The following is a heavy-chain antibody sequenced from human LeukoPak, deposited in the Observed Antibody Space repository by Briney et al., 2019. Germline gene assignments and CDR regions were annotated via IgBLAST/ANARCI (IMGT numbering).Heavy chain of an antibody. CDR2: ISSSSSYT. D-gene: IGHD6-13*01. J-gene: IGHJ4*02. CDR1: GFTFSDYY. CDR3: ARDRKQPRIRYFDY. Sequence: SGGSLRLSCAASGFTFSDYYMSWIRQAPGEGLVWVSYISSSSSYTNYADSVKGRFTISRDNAKNSLYLQMNSLRAEDTAVYYCARDRKQPRIRYFDYWGQGTLVTVSS. V-gene: IGHV3-11*06.